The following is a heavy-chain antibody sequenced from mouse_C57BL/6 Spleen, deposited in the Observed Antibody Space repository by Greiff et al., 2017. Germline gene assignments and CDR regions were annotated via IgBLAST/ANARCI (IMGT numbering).Heavy chain of an antibody. V-gene: IGHV3-6*01. CDR1: GYSITSGYY. J-gene: IGHJ2*01. D-gene: IGHD3-3*01. CDR2: ISYDGSN. CDR3: ARGAGTGY. Sequence: ESGPGLVKPSQSLSLTCSVTGYSITSGYYWNWIRQFPGNKLEWMGYISYDGSNNYNPSLKNRISITRDTSKNQFFLKLNSVTTEDTATYYCARGAGTGYWGQGTTLTVSS.